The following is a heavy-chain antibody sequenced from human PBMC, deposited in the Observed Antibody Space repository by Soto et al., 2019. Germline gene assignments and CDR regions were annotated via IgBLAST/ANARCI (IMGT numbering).Heavy chain of an antibody. Sequence: QPGGSLRLSCTASGFTFGDYAMSWFRQAPGKGLEWVGFIRSKAYGGTTEYAASVKGRFTISRDDSKSIAYLQMNSLKTEDTAVYYCTRVLFGDAYYYYGMYVWGQGTTVTVSS. CDR1: GFTFGDYA. CDR2: IRSKAYGGTT. V-gene: IGHV3-49*03. D-gene: IGHD3-10*01. CDR3: TRVLFGDAYYYYGMYV. J-gene: IGHJ6*02.